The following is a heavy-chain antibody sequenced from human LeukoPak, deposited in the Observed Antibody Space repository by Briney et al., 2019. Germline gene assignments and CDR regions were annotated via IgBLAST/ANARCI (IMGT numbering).Heavy chain of an antibody. Sequence: GSLRLSCAASGFIFTSHWMFWVRQVPGKGLVWVSRINGDGSRREYADSVKGRFTISRDNAENTLYLQMNSLSAEDTGLYYCVRDPRGDGSSTFGYWGQGTLVTVSS. CDR3: VRDPRGDGSSTFGY. J-gene: IGHJ4*02. V-gene: IGHV3-74*01. CDR1: GFIFTSHW. CDR2: INGDGSRR. D-gene: IGHD1-26*01.